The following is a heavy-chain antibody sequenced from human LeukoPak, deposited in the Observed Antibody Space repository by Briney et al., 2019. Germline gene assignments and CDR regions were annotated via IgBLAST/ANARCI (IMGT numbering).Heavy chain of an antibody. CDR2: ISYDGSNK. V-gene: IGHV3-30*18. J-gene: IGHJ4*02. D-gene: IGHD5-18*01. Sequence: GGSLRLSCAASGFTFGSYGMHWVRQAPGKGLEWVAVISYDGSNKYYADSVKGRFTISRDNSKNTLYLQMNSLRAEDTAVYYCAKDFGQLWPYYFDYWGQGTLVTVSS. CDR3: AKDFGQLWPYYFDY. CDR1: GFTFGSYG.